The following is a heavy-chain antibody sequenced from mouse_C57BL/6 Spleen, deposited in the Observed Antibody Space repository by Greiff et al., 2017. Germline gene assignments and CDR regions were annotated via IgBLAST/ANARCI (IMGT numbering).Heavy chain of an antibody. V-gene: IGHV1-47*01. CDR2: FHPYNDDT. CDR1: GYTFTTYP. D-gene: IGHD1-1*01. CDR3: ARRITTVVATDWYFDV. J-gene: IGHJ1*03. Sequence: QVQLKQSGAELVKPGASVKMSCKASGYTFTTYPIEWMKQNHGKSLEWIGNFHPYNDDTKYNEKFKGKATLTVEKSSSTVYLELSRLTSDDSAVYCCARRITTVVATDWYFDVWGTGTTVTVSS.